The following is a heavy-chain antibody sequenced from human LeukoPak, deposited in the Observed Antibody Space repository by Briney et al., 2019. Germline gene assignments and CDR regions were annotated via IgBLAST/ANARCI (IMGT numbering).Heavy chain of an antibody. J-gene: IGHJ3*02. CDR1: GGSISSGSYY. V-gene: IGHV4-61*02. Sequence: SETLSLTCTVSGGSISSGSYYWSWIRQPAGKGLEWIGRIYTSGSTNYNPSLKSRVTISVDTSKNQFSLKLSSVTAADTAVYYCARDTEGALDAFDIWGQGTMVTVSS. CDR2: IYTSGST. CDR3: ARDTEGALDAFDI.